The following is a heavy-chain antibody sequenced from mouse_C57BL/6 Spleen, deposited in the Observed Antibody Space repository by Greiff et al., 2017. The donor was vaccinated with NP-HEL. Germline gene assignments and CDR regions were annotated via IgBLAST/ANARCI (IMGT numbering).Heavy chain of an antibody. D-gene: IGHD1-1*01. V-gene: IGHV1-52*01. CDR2: IDPSDSET. CDR1: GHTFTSYW. CDR3: ARLSDYYGSSYFAY. Sequence: QVQLQQPGAELVRPGSSVKLSCKASGHTFTSYWMHWVKQRPIQGLEWIGNIDPSDSETHYNQKFKDKATLTVDKSSSTAYMQLSSLTSEDSAVYYCARLSDYYGSSYFAYWGQGTLVTVSA. J-gene: IGHJ3*01.